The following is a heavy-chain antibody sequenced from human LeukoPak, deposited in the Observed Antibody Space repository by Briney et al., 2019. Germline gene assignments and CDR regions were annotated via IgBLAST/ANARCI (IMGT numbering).Heavy chain of an antibody. CDR3: ARLPYYYGSGSPGWFDP. J-gene: IGHJ5*02. Sequence: SETLSLTCTVSGGSISSYYWSRIRQPPGKGLEWIGYIYYSGSTNYNPSLKSRVNISVDTSKNQFSLKLSSVTAADTAVYYCARLPYYYGSGSPGWFDPWGQGTLVTVSS. D-gene: IGHD3-10*01. CDR2: IYYSGST. CDR1: GGSISSYY. V-gene: IGHV4-59*08.